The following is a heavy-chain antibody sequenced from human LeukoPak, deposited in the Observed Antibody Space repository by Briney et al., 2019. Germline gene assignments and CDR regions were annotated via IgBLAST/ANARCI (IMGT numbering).Heavy chain of an antibody. CDR2: ISGSGGST. J-gene: IGHJ5*02. V-gene: IGHV3-23*01. CDR3: AKVQSSGWDRGRFDP. CDR1: EFTFSDYW. Sequence: GGSLILSCAASEFTFSDYWMSWVRQAPGKGLEWVSAISGSGGSTYYADSVKGRFTISRDNSKNTLYLQMNSLRAEDTAVYYCAKVQSSGWDRGRFDPWGQGTLVTVSS. D-gene: IGHD6-19*01.